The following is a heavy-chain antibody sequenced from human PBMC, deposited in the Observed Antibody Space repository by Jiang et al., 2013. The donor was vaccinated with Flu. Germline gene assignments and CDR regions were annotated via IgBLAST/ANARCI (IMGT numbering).Heavy chain of an antibody. D-gene: IGHD1-26*01. V-gene: IGHV4-4*07. J-gene: IGHJ6*03. Sequence: SISSYYWSWIRQPPGRDWSGLGVSIPVGAPTTTPPLKSRVTMSVDTSKNQFSLKLSSVTAADTAVYYCARERREDYYYYMDVWGRGTTVTVSS. CDR3: ARERREDYYYYMDV. CDR1: SISSYY. CDR2: SIPVGAP.